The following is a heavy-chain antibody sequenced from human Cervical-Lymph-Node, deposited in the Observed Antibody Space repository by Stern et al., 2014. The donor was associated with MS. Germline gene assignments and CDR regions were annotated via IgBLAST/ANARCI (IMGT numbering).Heavy chain of an antibody. CDR2: IYWDDDT. CDR1: GFSLTTNGVS. V-gene: IGHV2-5*02. Sequence: TLKESGPTLVIPTQTLTLTCTFSGFSLTTNGVSVGWIRQPPGKALECLALIYWDDDTRYSPSLKSRLTITKDTSKNQVLLTMTNVEPVDTATYYCAHRDDWQLDFAYWGQGILVTVSS. J-gene: IGHJ4*02. CDR3: AHRDDWQLDFAY. D-gene: IGHD6-6*01.